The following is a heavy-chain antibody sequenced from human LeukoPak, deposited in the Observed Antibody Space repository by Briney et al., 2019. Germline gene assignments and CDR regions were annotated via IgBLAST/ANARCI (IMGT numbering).Heavy chain of an antibody. CDR2: ISYDGSNK. D-gene: IGHD3-10*01. J-gene: IGHJ3*02. V-gene: IGHV3-30*18. CDR3: AKDDLLLWFGEFLDAFDI. Sequence: PGGSLRLSCAASGFTFSSYGMHWVRQAPGKGLEWVVVISYDGSNKYYADSVKGRFTISRDNSKNTLYLQMNSLRAEDTAVYYCAKDDLLLWFGEFLDAFDIWGQGTMVTVSS. CDR1: GFTFSSYG.